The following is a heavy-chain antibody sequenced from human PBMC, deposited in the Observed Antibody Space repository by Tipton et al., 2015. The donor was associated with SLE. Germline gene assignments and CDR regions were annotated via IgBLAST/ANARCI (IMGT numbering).Heavy chain of an antibody. CDR1: GGSISSSSYY. Sequence: TLSLTCTVSGGSISSSSYYWGWIRQPPGKGLEWIGSIYYSGSTYYNPSLKSRVTISVDTSKNQFSLKLSSVTAADTAVYYCASWVTGTAVGTWDSWGQGTLVTVSS. J-gene: IGHJ4*02. CDR3: ASWVTGTAVGTWDS. CDR2: IYYSGST. V-gene: IGHV4-39*07. D-gene: IGHD6-13*01.